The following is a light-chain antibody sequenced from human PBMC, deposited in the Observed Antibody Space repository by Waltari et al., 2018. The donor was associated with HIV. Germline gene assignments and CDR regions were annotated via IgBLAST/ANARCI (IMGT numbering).Light chain of an antibody. V-gene: IGLV2-14*03. J-gene: IGLJ2*01. CDR1: STDVGDFGY. CDR3: CSFSITSTVV. Sequence: QSALTQPASVSGSPGQSITFSCTGTSTDVGDFGYVSWYHQHPGKAPKLLIYYVSNRPSGVSNRFSGSKSGNTASLTISGLQTEDESDYYCCSFSITSTVVFGGGTKVTVL. CDR2: YVS.